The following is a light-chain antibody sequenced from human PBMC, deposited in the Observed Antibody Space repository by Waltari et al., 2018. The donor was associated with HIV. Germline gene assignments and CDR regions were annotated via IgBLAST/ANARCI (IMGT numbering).Light chain of an antibody. V-gene: IGKV1-39*01. CDR1: QSISSY. Sequence: DIQMTPSPSSLSASVGDRVTITCRASQSISSYLNWYQQKPGNTPKLLIYAASSLQSGVPSRFSGSGSGTDFTLTISSLQPEDFATYYCQQSYSTPPYTFGQGTKLEIK. CDR3: QQSYSTPPYT. J-gene: IGKJ2*01. CDR2: AAS.